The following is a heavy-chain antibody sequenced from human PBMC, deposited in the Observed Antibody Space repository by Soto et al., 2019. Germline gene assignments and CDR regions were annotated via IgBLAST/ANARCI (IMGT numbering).Heavy chain of an antibody. V-gene: IGHV3-30*18. Sequence: QVQLVESGGGVVQPGRSLRLSCAASGFTFSSYGMHWVRQAPGKGLEWVAVISYDGSNKYYADSVKGRFTISRDNSKNTLYLQMNSLRAEDTAVYYCAKGLSGQFDWSPLDYWGQGTLVTVSS. CDR1: GFTFSSYG. CDR3: AKGLSGQFDWSPLDY. D-gene: IGHD3-9*01. CDR2: ISYDGSNK. J-gene: IGHJ4*02.